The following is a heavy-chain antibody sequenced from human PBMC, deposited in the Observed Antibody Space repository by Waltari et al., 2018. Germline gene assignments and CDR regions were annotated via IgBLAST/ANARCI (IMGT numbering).Heavy chain of an antibody. CDR1: GYPFNGFH. Sequence: QVQLVQSGAEVKKPGASVKVPCKSSGYPFNGFHRHWVRQAPGQGLEWMGWINPNSGGTNYSQRFQGRVTMTGDTSITTAYMELTRLRSDDTAVYYCARVRGSSWLFDPWGQGTLVTVSS. CDR3: ARVRGSSWLFDP. D-gene: IGHD6-13*01. J-gene: IGHJ5*02. V-gene: IGHV1-2*02. CDR2: INPNSGGT.